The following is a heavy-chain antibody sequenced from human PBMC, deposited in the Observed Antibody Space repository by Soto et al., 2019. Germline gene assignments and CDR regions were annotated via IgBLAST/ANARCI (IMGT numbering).Heavy chain of an antibody. V-gene: IGHV3-30-3*01. D-gene: IGHD2-15*01. Sequence: HPGGSLRLSCSASGFTFSSYAMHWVRQAPGKGLEWVAVISYDGSNKYYADSVKGRFTISRDNSKNTLYLQMNSLRAEDTAVYYCARDSGSGGTLNWFDPWGQGTLVTVSS. J-gene: IGHJ5*02. CDR3: ARDSGSGGTLNWFDP. CDR1: GFTFSSYA. CDR2: ISYDGSNK.